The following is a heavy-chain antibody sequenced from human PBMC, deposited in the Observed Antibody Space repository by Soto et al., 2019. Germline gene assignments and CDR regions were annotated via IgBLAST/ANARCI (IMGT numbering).Heavy chain of an antibody. D-gene: IGHD2-2*01. Sequence: QVQLVQSGAEVKKPGSSVKVSCKASGGTFGSYAFSWVRQAPGQGLEWMGGIIPVSGAAHYAQKFQGRGTITADESTSRAYMELSSLSSQDTAVYYCATALGCRSTSCTLDYWGQGTRVIVSS. CDR3: ATALGCRSTSCTLDY. CDR2: IIPVSGAA. V-gene: IGHV1-69*01. CDR1: GGTFGSYA. J-gene: IGHJ4*02.